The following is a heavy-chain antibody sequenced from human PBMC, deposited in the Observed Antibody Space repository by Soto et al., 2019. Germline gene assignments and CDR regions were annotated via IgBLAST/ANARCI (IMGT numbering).Heavy chain of an antibody. J-gene: IGHJ6*02. V-gene: IGHV1-8*01. CDR1: GYTFTSYD. CDR3: ARGGYVTWLRVYEYYGMDV. D-gene: IGHD5-12*01. CDR2: MNPNSGNT. Sequence: ASVKVSCKASGYTFTSYDINWVRQATGQGLEWMGWMNPNSGNTGYAQKFQGRVTMTRNTSISTAYMELSSLRSEDTAVYYCARGGYVTWLRVYEYYGMDVWGPGTTVTVSS.